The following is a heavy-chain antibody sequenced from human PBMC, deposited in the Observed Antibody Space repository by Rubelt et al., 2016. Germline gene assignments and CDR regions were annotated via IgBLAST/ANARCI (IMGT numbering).Heavy chain of an antibody. CDR2: IKQDGTEK. J-gene: IGHJ4*02. V-gene: IGHV3-7*01. CDR1: GFSFSSSW. D-gene: IGHD3-22*01. CDR3: ARDYDSSGYYYVVGY. Sequence: GGSLRLSCAASGFSFSSSWMTWVRQAPGKGLEWVANIKQDGTEKYYVDSVKGRFTISRDNAKNSLYLQMNSLRAEDTAVYYCARDYDSSGYYYVVGYWGQGTLVTVSS.